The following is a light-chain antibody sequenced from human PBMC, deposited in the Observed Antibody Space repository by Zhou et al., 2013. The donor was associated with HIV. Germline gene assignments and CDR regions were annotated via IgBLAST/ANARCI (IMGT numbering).Light chain of an antibody. CDR1: QSLLHSDGKTY. Sequence: DVVMTQTPLSLSVTPGQPASISCKSSQSLLHSDGKTYLYWYLQKSGQSPQLLIHEVSNRFSGVPDRFSGSGSGTDFTLKISRVEAEDVGVYYCMQSIQLPLTFGGGTKVEIK. CDR3: MQSIQLPLT. CDR2: EVS. J-gene: IGKJ4*01. V-gene: IGKV2D-29*02.